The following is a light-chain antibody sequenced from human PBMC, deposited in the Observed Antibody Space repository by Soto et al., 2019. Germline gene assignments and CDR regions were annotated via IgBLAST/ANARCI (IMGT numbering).Light chain of an antibody. V-gene: IGLV6-57*04. CDR3: QSYDSSTPVV. J-gene: IGLJ2*01. CDR1: SGNIGSTY. Sequence: NFMLTQPHSVSESPGKTVIISCTRSSGNIGSTYVQWYQQRPGSAPTTLIYEDDQRPSGVPDRFSGSIDRSSTSASLTISGLKTDDEADYYWQSYDSSTPVVFGGGTKLTVL. CDR2: EDD.